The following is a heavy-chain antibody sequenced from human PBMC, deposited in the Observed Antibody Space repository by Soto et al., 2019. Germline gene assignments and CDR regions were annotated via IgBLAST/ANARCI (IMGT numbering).Heavy chain of an antibody. Sequence: KLPETLSLTCTVSGGSVSSGDYYWSWIRQPPGKGLEWIGYIYYSGSTNYNPSLKSRVSISLDTSKNQFSLRLTSVTAADTAVYYCARIPVDTYMINWFDPWGQGTLVTVSS. D-gene: IGHD5-18*01. CDR1: GGSVSSGDYY. J-gene: IGHJ5*02. V-gene: IGHV4-61*08. CDR2: IYYSGST. CDR3: ARIPVDTYMINWFDP.